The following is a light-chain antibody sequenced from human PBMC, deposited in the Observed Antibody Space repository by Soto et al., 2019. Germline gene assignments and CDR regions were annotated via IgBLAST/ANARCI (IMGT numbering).Light chain of an antibody. CDR2: ATS. Sequence: DIKMTQTPSSLSASVGDRVSITCRASQDNRSYLNWYQQKPGKAPELLIYATSNLQSGVPPRFSASGSGTDFTLTISSLQPEDFATYYCQQGYSTQWTSGQGTKVDIK. J-gene: IGKJ1*01. CDR1: QDNRSY. V-gene: IGKV1-39*01. CDR3: QQGYSTQWT.